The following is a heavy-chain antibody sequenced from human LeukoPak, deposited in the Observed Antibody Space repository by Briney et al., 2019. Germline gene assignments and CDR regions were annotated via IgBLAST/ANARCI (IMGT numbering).Heavy chain of an antibody. D-gene: IGHD3-9*01. CDR1: GYTFTGYY. CDR2: VNPNSGGT. J-gene: IGHJ6*03. CDR3: ARGSAPMPRYFDWLFRRNYYYYMDV. V-gene: IGHV1-2*02. Sequence: ASVKVSCKASGYTFTGYYMHWVRQAPGQGLEWMGWVNPNSGGTNYAQKSQGRVTMTRNTSISTAYMELSSLRSEDTAVYYCARGSAPMPRYFDWLFRRNYYYYMDVWGKATTVTISS.